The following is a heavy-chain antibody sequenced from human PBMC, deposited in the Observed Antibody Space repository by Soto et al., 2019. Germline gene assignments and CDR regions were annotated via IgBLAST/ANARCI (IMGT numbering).Heavy chain of an antibody. CDR2: IYYSGST. D-gene: IGHD2-2*01. V-gene: IGHV4-30-4*01. Sequence: SETLSLTCTVSGGSISSGDYYWGWIRQPPGKGLEWIGYIYYSGSTYYNPSLKSRVTISVDTSKNQFSLKLSSVTAADTAVYYCARSPPSQDIVVVPAAEFDAFDIWGQGTMVTVSS. CDR1: GGSISSGDYY. CDR3: ARSPPSQDIVVVPAAEFDAFDI. J-gene: IGHJ3*02.